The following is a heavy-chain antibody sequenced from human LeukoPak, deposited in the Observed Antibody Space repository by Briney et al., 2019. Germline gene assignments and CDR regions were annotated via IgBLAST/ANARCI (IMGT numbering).Heavy chain of an antibody. V-gene: IGHV3-30*02. CDR1: GFTFSSYG. J-gene: IGHJ5*02. Sequence: GGSLRLSCAASGFTFSSYGMHWVRQAPGKGLEWVAFIRYDGSNKYYADSVKGRFTISRDNSKNTLYLQMNSLRAEGTAVYYCAKDLGYDSSGYPAWGQGTLVTVSS. CDR2: IRYDGSNK. D-gene: IGHD3-22*01. CDR3: AKDLGYDSSGYPA.